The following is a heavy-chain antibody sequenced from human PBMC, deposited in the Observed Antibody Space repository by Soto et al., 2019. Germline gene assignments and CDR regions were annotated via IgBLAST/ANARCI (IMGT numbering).Heavy chain of an antibody. V-gene: IGHV4-39*01. J-gene: IGHJ5*02. D-gene: IGHD6-6*01. CDR1: GGSISSSSYY. CDR2: IYYSGST. CDR3: ARHPIATIAARRGDWFDP. Sequence: QLQLQESGPGLVKPSETLSLTCTVSGGSISSSSYYWGWIRPPPGKGLEWIGSIYYSGSTYYNPSLKSRVTISVDTSKNQFSLKLSSVTAADTAVYYCARHPIATIAARRGDWFDPWGQGTLVTVSS.